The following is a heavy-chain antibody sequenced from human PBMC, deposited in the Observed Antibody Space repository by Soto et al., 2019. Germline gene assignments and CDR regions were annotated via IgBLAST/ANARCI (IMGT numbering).Heavy chain of an antibody. CDR2: ISGSGGST. CDR3: AKPSTALSDPLLGY. J-gene: IGHJ4*02. CDR1: GFTFSSYA. Sequence: PGGSLRLSCAASGFTFSSYAMSWVRQAPGKGLEWVSAISGSGGSTYYADSVKGRFTISRDNSKNTLYLQMNSLRAEDTAVYYCAKPSTALSDPLLGYWGQGTLVTVSS. V-gene: IGHV3-23*01. D-gene: IGHD2-21*01.